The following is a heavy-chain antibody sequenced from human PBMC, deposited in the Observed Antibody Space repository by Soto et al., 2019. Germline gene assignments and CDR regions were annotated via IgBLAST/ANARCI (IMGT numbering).Heavy chain of an antibody. Sequence: GGSLRLSCAASGFTFSSYAMHWVRQAPGKGLEWVAVISYDGSNKYYADSVKGRFTISRDNSKNTLYLQMNSLRAEDTAVYYCARHGLRFLEWPAYFDYWGQGTRVSVS. J-gene: IGHJ4*02. CDR3: ARHGLRFLEWPAYFDY. CDR1: GFTFSSYA. D-gene: IGHD3-3*01. V-gene: IGHV3-30-3*01. CDR2: ISYDGSNK.